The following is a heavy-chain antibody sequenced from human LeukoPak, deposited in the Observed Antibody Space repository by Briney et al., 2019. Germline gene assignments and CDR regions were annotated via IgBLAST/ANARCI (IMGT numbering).Heavy chain of an antibody. CDR2: ISGSGGST. CDR3: AKAVTMVQGVIIGSYYYYMDV. CDR1: GFTFSSYA. J-gene: IGHJ6*03. D-gene: IGHD3-10*01. V-gene: IGHV3-23*01. Sequence: PGGSLRLSCAASGFTFSSYAMSWVRQAPGKGLEWVSAISGSGGSTYYADSVKGRFTISRDNSKHTLYLQMNSLRAEDTAVYYCAKAVTMVQGVIIGSYYYYMDVWGKGTTVTVSS.